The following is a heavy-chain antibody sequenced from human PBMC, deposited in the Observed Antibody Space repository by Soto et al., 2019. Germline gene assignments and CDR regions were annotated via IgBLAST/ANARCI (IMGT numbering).Heavy chain of an antibody. J-gene: IGHJ4*02. V-gene: IGHV3-23*01. CDR2: ISGSGGST. D-gene: IGHD3-10*01. CDR1: GFTFSSYA. Sequence: GGSLRLSCAASGFTFSSYAMSWVRQAPGKGLEWVSAISGSGGSTYYADSVKGRFTISRDNSKNTLYLQMNSLRAEDTAVYYCVVVRGVIPSDYWGQGTLVTVSS. CDR3: VVVRGVIPSDY.